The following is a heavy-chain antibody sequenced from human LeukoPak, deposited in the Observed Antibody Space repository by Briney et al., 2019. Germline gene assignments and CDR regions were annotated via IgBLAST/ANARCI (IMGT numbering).Heavy chain of an antibody. CDR1: GGSISSYY. CDR3: ARSGYCSSTSCRRCFDL. V-gene: IGHV4-59*01. Sequence: SETLSLTCTVSGGSISSYYWSWIRQPPGKGLEWIGYIYYSGSTNYNPSLKSRVTISVDTSKNQFSLKLSSVTAADTAVYYCARSGYCSSTSCRRCFDLWGRGTLVTVSS. D-gene: IGHD2-2*01. J-gene: IGHJ2*01. CDR2: IYYSGST.